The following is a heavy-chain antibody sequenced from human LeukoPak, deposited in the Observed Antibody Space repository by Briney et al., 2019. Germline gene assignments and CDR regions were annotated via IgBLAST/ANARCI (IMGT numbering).Heavy chain of an antibody. CDR1: GYTFTGYY. CDR3: ARVPYDSSGSIDY. D-gene: IGHD3-22*01. CDR2: INPNSGGT. J-gene: IGHJ4*02. Sequence: ASVKVSCKASGYTFTGYYMHWVRQAPGQGLEWMGWINPNSGGTNYAQKLQGRVTMTRDTSISTAFMELSRLRSDDTPVYYCARVPYDSSGSIDYWGQGTLVTVSS. V-gene: IGHV1-2*02.